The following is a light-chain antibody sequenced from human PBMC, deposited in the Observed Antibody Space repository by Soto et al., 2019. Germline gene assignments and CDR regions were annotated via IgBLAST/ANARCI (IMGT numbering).Light chain of an antibody. CDR3: SSYTTRATLV. Sequence: QSALTQPASVSGSPGQSITISCTGTSRDVGGYSYVSWYQQHPGKAPKLVIYEVSNRPSGVSNRFSGSKSGNTASLTISGLRTEDEADYYCSSYTTRATLVFGGATKLTVL. CDR2: EVS. V-gene: IGLV2-14*01. J-gene: IGLJ3*02. CDR1: SRDVGGYSY.